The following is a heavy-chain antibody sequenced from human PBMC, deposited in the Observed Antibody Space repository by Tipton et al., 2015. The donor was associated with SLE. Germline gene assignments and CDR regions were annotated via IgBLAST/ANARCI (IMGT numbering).Heavy chain of an antibody. CDR2: IYYSGST. CDR1: GGSISSGGYY. J-gene: IGHJ4*02. V-gene: IGHV4-31*03. Sequence: LRLSCTVSGGSISSGGYYWSWIRQHPGKGLEWIGYIYYSGSTYYSPSLKSRVTISVDTSKNQFSLKLSSVTAADTAVYYCARHGVVVAATMDWGQGTLVTVSS. CDR3: ARHGVVVAATMD. D-gene: IGHD2-15*01.